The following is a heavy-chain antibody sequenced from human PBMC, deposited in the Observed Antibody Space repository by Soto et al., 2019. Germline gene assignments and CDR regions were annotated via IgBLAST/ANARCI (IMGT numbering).Heavy chain of an antibody. CDR1: GGSISSYY. Sequence: QVQLQESGPGLVKPSETLSLTCTVSGGSISSYYWSWIRQPPGKGLEWIGYIYYSGSTNYNPSLESRVTISVDTSKNQFSLKLSSVTAADTAVYYCARDKLVSGGDFGYWGQGTLVTVSS. V-gene: IGHV4-59*01. CDR2: IYYSGST. CDR3: ARDKLVSGGDFGY. J-gene: IGHJ4*02. D-gene: IGHD2-21*02.